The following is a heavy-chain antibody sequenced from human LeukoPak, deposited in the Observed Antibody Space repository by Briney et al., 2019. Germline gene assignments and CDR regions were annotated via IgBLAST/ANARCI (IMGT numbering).Heavy chain of an antibody. CDR1: GFTFSNYV. CDR3: ARGSSSGLKSYYFDY. CDR2: ISSGSTYI. D-gene: IGHD6-13*01. J-gene: IGHJ4*02. Sequence: GGSLRLSCAASGFTFSNYVINWVRQAPGKGLEWVSPISSGSTYIYYADLVKGRFTISRDNANSSLYLQMSSLRDEDTAVYYCARGSSSGLKSYYFDYWGQGTLVTVSS. V-gene: IGHV3-21*01.